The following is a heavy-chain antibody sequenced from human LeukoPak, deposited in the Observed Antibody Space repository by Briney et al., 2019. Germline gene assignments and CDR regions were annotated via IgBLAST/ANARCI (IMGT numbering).Heavy chain of an antibody. Sequence: PGRSLRLSCAASGFTFSSYAMHWVRRAPGKGLEWVAVISYDGSNKYYADSVKGRFTISRDNSKNTLYLQMNSLRAEDTAVYYCAREGPRYEINYWGQGTLVTVSS. D-gene: IGHD5-12*01. CDR3: AREGPRYEINY. J-gene: IGHJ4*02. CDR1: GFTFSSYA. V-gene: IGHV3-30-3*01. CDR2: ISYDGSNK.